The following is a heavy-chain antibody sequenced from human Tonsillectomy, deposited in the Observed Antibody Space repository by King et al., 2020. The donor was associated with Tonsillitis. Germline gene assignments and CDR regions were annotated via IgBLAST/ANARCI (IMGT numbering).Heavy chain of an antibody. J-gene: IGHJ4*02. V-gene: IGHV3-74*01. CDR1: GFTFSSYW. Sequence: VQLVESGGGLVQPGGSLRLSCAASGFTFSSYWMHWVRQAPGKGLVWVSRIKSDGSSTRYADSVKGRFTISRDNAKNTLYLQMNSLRAEDTAVYYCARVAYYYGSGSYQYYFDYWGQGTLVTVSS. D-gene: IGHD3-10*01. CDR2: IKSDGSST. CDR3: ARVAYYYGSGSYQYYFDY.